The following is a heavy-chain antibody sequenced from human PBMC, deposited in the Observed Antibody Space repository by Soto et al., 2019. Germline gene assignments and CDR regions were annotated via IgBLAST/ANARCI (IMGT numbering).Heavy chain of an antibody. Sequence: QVQLVESGGGVVQPGRSLRLSCAASGFTFSSYGMHWVRQAPGKGLEWVAVIWYDGSNKYYADSVKGRFTISRDNSKNSLYLQMNSRSAEDTAVFYCARAASAAPYYFDYWGQGTLVSVSS. CDR3: ARAASAAPYYFDY. CDR2: IWYDGSNK. V-gene: IGHV3-33*01. D-gene: IGHD2-15*01. J-gene: IGHJ4*02. CDR1: GFTFSSYG.